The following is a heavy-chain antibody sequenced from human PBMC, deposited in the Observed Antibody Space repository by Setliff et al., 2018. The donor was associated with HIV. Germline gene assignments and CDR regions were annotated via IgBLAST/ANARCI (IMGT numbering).Heavy chain of an antibody. J-gene: IGHJ3*02. V-gene: IGHV4-38-2*01. CDR2: IYHSGST. Sequence: SETLSLTCAVSGSSISNGYYWGWIRQPPGKGLEWIGSIYHSGSTYYNPSLKSRVTISIDTSKNQFSLKLSSVTAADTAVYHCARRNSGWYDAFDIWGQGTMVTVSS. CDR3: ARRNSGWYDAFDI. CDR1: GSSISNGYY. D-gene: IGHD6-19*01.